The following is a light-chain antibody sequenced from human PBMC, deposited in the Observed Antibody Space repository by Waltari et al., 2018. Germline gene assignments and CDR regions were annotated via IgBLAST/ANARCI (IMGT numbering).Light chain of an antibody. V-gene: IGKV4-1*01. CDR3: QQYYSSPWT. J-gene: IGKJ1*01. CDR1: QSVFYSPYNQNC. CDR2: WAS. Sequence: DIVMTQSPDSLAVSLGERATIKCKSSQSVFYSPYNQNCLAWYQQKPGQPPELLFYWASTRESGVPDRFSGSGSGTDFTLTISSLQAEGVAFYYCQQYYSSPWTFGQGTKVEVK.